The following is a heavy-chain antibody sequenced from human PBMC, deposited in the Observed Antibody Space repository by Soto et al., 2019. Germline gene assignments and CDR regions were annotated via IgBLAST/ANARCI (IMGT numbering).Heavy chain of an antibody. CDR2: IWYDGSNK. Sequence: GGSLRLSCAASGFTFSSYGMHWVRQAPGKGLEWVAVIWYDGSNKYYADSVKGRFTISRDNSKNTLYLQMNSLRAEDTAVYYCAREGPRSITINWFDPWGQGTLVTVSS. V-gene: IGHV3-33*01. D-gene: IGHD3-10*01. CDR3: AREGPRSITINWFDP. J-gene: IGHJ5*02. CDR1: GFTFSSYG.